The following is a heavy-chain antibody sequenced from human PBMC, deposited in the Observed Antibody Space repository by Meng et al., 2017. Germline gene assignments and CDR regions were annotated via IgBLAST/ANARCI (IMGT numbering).Heavy chain of an antibody. D-gene: IGHD2-8*01. J-gene: IGHJ6*02. CDR3: ARERDIVLMTYYYYGMDV. V-gene: IGHV1-2*06. CDR1: GYTFTGYY. Sequence: ASVKVSCKASGYTFTGYYMHWVRQAPGQGLEWMGRINPNSGGTNYAQKFQGRVTMTRDTSISTAYMELSRLRSDDTAVYYCARERDIVLMTYYYYGMDVWGQGTTVTVSS. CDR2: INPNSGGT.